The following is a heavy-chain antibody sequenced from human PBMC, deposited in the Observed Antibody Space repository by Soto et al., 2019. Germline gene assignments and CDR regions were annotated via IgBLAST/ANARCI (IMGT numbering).Heavy chain of an antibody. D-gene: IGHD5-18*01. Sequence: QVQVMQSGAEVKKPGSSVKVSCKASGGTFSSYAISWVRQAPGQGLEWMGGIIPILGTANYAQKFQGRVTITADESTSTDYMELSSLRSEDTGVYYCARDNRNTAMPGWFDPWGQGTLVTVSS. CDR2: IIPILGTA. J-gene: IGHJ5*02. CDR1: GGTFSSYA. V-gene: IGHV1-69*01. CDR3: ARDNRNTAMPGWFDP.